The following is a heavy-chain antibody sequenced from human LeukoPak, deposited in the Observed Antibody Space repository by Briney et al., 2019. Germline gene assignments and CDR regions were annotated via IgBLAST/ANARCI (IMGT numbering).Heavy chain of an antibody. Sequence: GGSLRLSCAASGFTFSSYSMNWVRQAPGKGLEWVSSISSSSSYIYYADSVKGRFTISRGNAKNSLYLQMNSLRAEDTAVYYCARGALVRKVAATPFDYWGQGTLVTVSS. CDR3: ARGALVRKVAATPFDY. V-gene: IGHV3-21*01. CDR1: GFTFSSYS. J-gene: IGHJ4*02. CDR2: ISSSSSYI. D-gene: IGHD2-15*01.